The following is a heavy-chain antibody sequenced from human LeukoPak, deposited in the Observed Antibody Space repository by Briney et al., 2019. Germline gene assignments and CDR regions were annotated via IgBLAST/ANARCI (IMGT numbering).Heavy chain of an antibody. D-gene: IGHD3-9*01. Sequence: ASVKVSCRASGYTFTDYYIYWVRQAPGQGLEWMGRINPNNGGTKYTQRFQGRVTVTRDTSISTAYMELSSLRSDDTAVYYCVTHCGSTGYFAFHIWGHGTMVVVSS. CDR2: INPNNGGT. J-gene: IGHJ3*02. CDR3: VTHCGSTGYFAFHI. CDR1: GYTFTDYY. V-gene: IGHV1-2*06.